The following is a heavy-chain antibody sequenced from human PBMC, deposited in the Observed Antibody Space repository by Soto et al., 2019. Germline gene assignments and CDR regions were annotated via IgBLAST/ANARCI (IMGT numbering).Heavy chain of an antibody. CDR1: GFTFSSYW. CDR3: ASVSLTGDAFDN. D-gene: IGHD3-9*01. V-gene: IGHV3-74*01. CDR2: INSDGSST. Sequence: GGSLRLSCAASGFTFSSYWMHWVRQAPGKGLVWVSRINSDGSSTSYADSVKGRFTISRDNAKNTLYLQMNSLRAEDTAVYYCASVSLTGDAFDNWGQGTMVTVSS. J-gene: IGHJ3*02.